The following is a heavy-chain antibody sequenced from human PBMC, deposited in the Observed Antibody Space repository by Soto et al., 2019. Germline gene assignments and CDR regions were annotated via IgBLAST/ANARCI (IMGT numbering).Heavy chain of an antibody. D-gene: IGHD5-12*01. CDR2: INPNSGGI. CDR1: GYTFTGYY. V-gene: IGHV1-2*02. Sequence: QVQLVQSGAEVKKPGASVKVSCKASGYTFTGYYMHWVRQAPGQGLEWMGWINPNSGGINYAQKFQGRVTMTRDTSISTAYMELSRLRSDDTAVYYCASQSRDGYNFDYWGQGTLVTVSS. J-gene: IGHJ4*02. CDR3: ASQSRDGYNFDY.